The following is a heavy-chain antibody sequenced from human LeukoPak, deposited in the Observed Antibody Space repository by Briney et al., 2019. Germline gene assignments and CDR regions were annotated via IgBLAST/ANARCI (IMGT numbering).Heavy chain of an antibody. CDR2: IYPGDSDT. CDR3: ATRLGYSSGWYGF. J-gene: IGHJ5*01. Sequence: GESLKISCKGSEYSFTKYWIGWVRQMPGKGLEWMGIIYPGDSDTRYSPSFQGQVTISADKSITTAYLQWSSLKASDTAMYYCATRLGYSSGWYGFWGQGTLVTVSS. CDR1: EYSFTKYW. D-gene: IGHD6-19*01. V-gene: IGHV5-51*01.